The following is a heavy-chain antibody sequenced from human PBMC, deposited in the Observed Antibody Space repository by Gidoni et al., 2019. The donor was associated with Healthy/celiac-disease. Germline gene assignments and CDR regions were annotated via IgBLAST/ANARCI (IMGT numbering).Heavy chain of an antibody. CDR1: GFPFDDYA. D-gene: IGHD6-13*01. Sequence: EVQLVESGGGLVQLGRSLRLSCAASGFPFDDYAMGWVRQAPGKGLEWVSGISSNSSSIGYADSVKGRFTISIDNAKNSLYLQMNSLRAEDTALYYCAKGGYSSSWYPNWFDPWGQGTLVTVSS. J-gene: IGHJ5*02. V-gene: IGHV3-9*01. CDR3: AKGGYSSSWYPNWFDP. CDR2: ISSNSSSI.